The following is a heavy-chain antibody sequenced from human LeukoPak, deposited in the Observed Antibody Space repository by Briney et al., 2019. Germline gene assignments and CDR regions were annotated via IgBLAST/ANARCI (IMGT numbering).Heavy chain of an antibody. CDR3: ARDDCTNGVCYNVVDY. CDR2: INPNSGGT. Sequence: GASVKVSCKASGYTFTGYYMHWVRQAPGQGLEWMGWINPNSGGTNYAQKFQGRVTMTRDTSISTACMELSRLRSDDTAVYYCARDDCTNGVCYNVVDYWGQGTLVTVSS. J-gene: IGHJ4*02. D-gene: IGHD2-8*01. V-gene: IGHV1-2*02. CDR1: GYTFTGYY.